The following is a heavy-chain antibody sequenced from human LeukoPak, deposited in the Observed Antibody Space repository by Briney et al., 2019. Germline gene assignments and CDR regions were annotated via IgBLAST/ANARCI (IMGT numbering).Heavy chain of an antibody. V-gene: IGHV6-1*01. D-gene: IGHD4-11*01. CDR2: TYYRSKWYN. CDR1: GDNVFSSSVA. Sequence: SQTLSLTCAISGDNVFSSSVAWNWIRQSPSRGLEWLVRTYYRSKWYNDYAASVKSRITINLDTSKNQLSLQLNSVTPEDTAVYYCARGQYSAHDYWGQGTLVTVSS. J-gene: IGHJ4*02. CDR3: ARGQYSAHDY.